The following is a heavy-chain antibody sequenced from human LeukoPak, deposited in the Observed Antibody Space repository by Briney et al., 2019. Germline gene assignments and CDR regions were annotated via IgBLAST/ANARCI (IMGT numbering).Heavy chain of an antibody. V-gene: IGHV3-49*03. D-gene: IGHD2-2*01. J-gene: IGHJ6*03. CDR3: TTSGYCSSAGCLAAGYYNYMDV. Sequence: PGGSLRLSCTTSGFIFGNYAMSWFRQAPGKGLEWVAFFRCKAYGETTESAASVKGRFSLPRDDSTSIAYLEMNSLKTEDTAVYYCTTSGYCSSAGCLAAGYYNYMDVWGRGTTVTVSS. CDR1: GFIFGNYA. CDR2: FRCKAYGETT.